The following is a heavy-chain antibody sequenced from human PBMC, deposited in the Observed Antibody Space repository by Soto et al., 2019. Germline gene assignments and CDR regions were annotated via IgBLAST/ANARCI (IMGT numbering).Heavy chain of an antibody. J-gene: IGHJ4*02. CDR1: GYTFTSYA. CDR2: IIPIFGTA. Sequence: SVKVSCKASGYTFTSYAISWVRQAPGQGLEWMGGIIPIFGTANYAQKFQGRVTITADESTSTAYMELSSLRSEDTAVYYCAHQRYYYDSSAYYLSTYYFDYWGQGTLVTVSS. CDR3: AHQRYYYDSSAYYLSTYYFDY. D-gene: IGHD3-22*01. V-gene: IGHV1-69*13.